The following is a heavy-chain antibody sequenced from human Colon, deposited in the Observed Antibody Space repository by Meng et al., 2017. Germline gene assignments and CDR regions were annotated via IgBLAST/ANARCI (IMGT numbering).Heavy chain of an antibody. Sequence: GGSLRLSCAASGFTFSSYAMHWVRQAPGKGLEWVAVISYDGSNKYYADSVKGRFTISRDNSKNTLYLQMNSLRAEDTAVYYCARVPQRSYYYGSGSFWYYWGQGTQVTVSS. CDR1: GFTFSSYA. D-gene: IGHD3-10*01. V-gene: IGHV3-30*04. CDR3: ARVPQRSYYYGSGSFWYY. J-gene: IGHJ4*03. CDR2: ISYDGSNK.